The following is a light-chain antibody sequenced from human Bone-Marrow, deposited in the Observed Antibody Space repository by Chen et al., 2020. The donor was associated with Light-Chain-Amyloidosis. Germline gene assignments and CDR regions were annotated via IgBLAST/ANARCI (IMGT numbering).Light chain of an antibody. J-gene: IGKJ1*01. CDR2: DAS. Sequence: DIVLTQSPATLSLSPGVRATLSCRASQSVRRYLDWYQQKPGQAPRLLIYDASNRASGLPARFSGSGSGTDFTLTISSLEPEDFAVYYCQQRSNWPQRTFGQGTKVEIK. V-gene: IGKV3-11*01. CDR3: QQRSNWPQRT. CDR1: QSVRRY.